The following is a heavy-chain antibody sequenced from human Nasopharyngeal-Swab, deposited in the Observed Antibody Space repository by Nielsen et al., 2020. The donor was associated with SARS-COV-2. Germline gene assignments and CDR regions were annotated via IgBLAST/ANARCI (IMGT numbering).Heavy chain of an antibody. V-gene: IGHV3-33*01. CDR2: IWYDGSNK. D-gene: IGHD1-26*01. CDR1: GFTFSSYG. Sequence: GESLKISCAASGFTFSSYGMHWVRQAPGKGLEWVVVIWYDGSNKYYADSVKGRFTISRDNSKNTLYLQMNSLRAEDTAVYYCARPGMGSGSYFFDYWGQGTLVTVSS. CDR3: ARPGMGSGSYFFDY. J-gene: IGHJ4*02.